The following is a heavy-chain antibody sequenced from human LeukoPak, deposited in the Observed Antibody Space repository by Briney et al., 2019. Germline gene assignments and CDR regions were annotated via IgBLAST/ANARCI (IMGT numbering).Heavy chain of an antibody. CDR3: AREDCSGGSCYSGY. D-gene: IGHD2-15*01. CDR2: IIPIFGTA. Sequence: SVTVSCTASGGTFSSYAISWVRQAPGQGLEWMGGIIPIFGTANYAQKFQGRVTITADESTSTAYMELSSLRSEDTAVYYCAREDCSGGSCYSGYWGQGTLVTVSS. CDR1: GGTFSSYA. V-gene: IGHV1-69*13. J-gene: IGHJ4*02.